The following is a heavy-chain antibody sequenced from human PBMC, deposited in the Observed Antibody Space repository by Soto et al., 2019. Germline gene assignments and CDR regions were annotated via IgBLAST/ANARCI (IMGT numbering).Heavy chain of an antibody. CDR3: ARDGTTGTANYHYAMDV. V-gene: IGHV3-48*03. D-gene: IGHD4-17*01. J-gene: IGHJ6*02. Sequence: PGGSLRLSCVASGFTLSSYHMDWVRQAPGKGLEWISYIHAGSISNIYYADSVKGRFTISRDNAKNSLYLQMDSLRAEDTAVYYCARDGTTGTANYHYAMDVWGQGTTVTVS. CDR2: IHAGSISNI. CDR1: GFTLSSYH.